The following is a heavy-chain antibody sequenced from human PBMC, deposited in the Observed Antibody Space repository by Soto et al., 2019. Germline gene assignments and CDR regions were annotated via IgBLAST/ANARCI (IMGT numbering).Heavy chain of an antibody. CDR1: GGTFSSYA. J-gene: IGHJ6*02. D-gene: IGHD1-1*01. CDR2: IIPIFGTA. Sequence: ASVKVSCKASGGTFSSYAISWVRQAPGQGLEWMGGIIPIFGTANYAQKFQGRVTITADESTSTAYMELSSLRSEDTAVYYCARVTTGTTYYYGMDVWGQGTTVTVSS. V-gene: IGHV1-69*13. CDR3: ARVTTGTTYYYGMDV.